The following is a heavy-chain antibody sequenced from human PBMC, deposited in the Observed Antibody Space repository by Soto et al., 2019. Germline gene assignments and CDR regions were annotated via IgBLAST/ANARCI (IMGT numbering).Heavy chain of an antibody. CDR1: DFSFSSYA. CDR2: ISFDGNII. V-gene: IGHV3-30*09. CDR3: ARTFDTITYYFDY. D-gene: IGHD3-9*01. J-gene: IGHJ4*02. Sequence: GGSLRLSCAASDFSFSSYAMHWIRQAPGKGLEWLAVISFDGNIIQYADSVKGRFVISRDNSKNTLYLQMNSLRGDDTAVYYCARTFDTITYYFDYWGQGTLVTVSS.